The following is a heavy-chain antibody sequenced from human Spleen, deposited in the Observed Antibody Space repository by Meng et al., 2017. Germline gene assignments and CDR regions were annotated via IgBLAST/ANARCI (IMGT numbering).Heavy chain of an antibody. CDR1: GGSFSVYY. J-gene: IGHJ4*02. D-gene: IGHD4-11*01. CDR3: ARGPTTVAHDFDY. V-gene: IGHV4-34*01. Sequence: QVKLQHGGAGLLQPCDPLSLTFFVSGGSFSVYYWSWTRQPPGKGLEWIGEINHRGNTNYNSFLESRVTISVDTSQNSLSLKLSSVTAADSAVYYCARGPTTVAHDFDYWGQGTLVTVSS. CDR2: INHRGNT.